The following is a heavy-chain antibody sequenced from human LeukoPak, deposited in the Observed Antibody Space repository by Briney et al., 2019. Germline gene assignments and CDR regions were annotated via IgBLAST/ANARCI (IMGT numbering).Heavy chain of an antibody. CDR2: IYTSGST. CDR3: AATYYYDSSGYYLHY. J-gene: IGHJ4*02. D-gene: IGHD3-22*01. Sequence: SETLSLTCTVSGGSISSYYWSWIRQPAGKGLEWIGRIYTSGSTNYNPSLKSRVTMSVDTSKNQFSLKLSSVTAADTAVYYCAATYYYDSSGYYLHYWGQGTLVTVSS. V-gene: IGHV4-4*07. CDR1: GGSISSYY.